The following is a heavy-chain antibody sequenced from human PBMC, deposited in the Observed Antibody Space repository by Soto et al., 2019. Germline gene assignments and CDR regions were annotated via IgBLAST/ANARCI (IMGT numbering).Heavy chain of an antibody. J-gene: IGHJ4*02. V-gene: IGHV1-69*06. D-gene: IGHD3-3*01. CDR3: ARAPGYSDYYFDY. CDR1: GGTFSSYA. Sequence: SGGTFSSYAISWVRQAPGQGLEWMGGIIPIFGTANYAQKFQGRVTITADKSTSTAYMELSSLRSEDTAVYYCARAPGYSDYYFDYWGQGTLVTVSS. CDR2: IIPIFGTA.